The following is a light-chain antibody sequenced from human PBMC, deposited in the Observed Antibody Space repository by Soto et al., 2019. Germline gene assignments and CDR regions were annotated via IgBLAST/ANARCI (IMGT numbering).Light chain of an antibody. Sequence: EIVLTQSPGTLSLSPGERATLSCRASQSVSSSYLAWYQQKPGQAPRLLIYGASSRATGIPDRFSGSGSGTDFTLTISRLEPEDFAAYSCQQYGSSPPGLTFGGGTKVEIK. CDR1: QSVSSSY. J-gene: IGKJ4*01. CDR2: GAS. V-gene: IGKV3-20*01. CDR3: QQYGSSPPGLT.